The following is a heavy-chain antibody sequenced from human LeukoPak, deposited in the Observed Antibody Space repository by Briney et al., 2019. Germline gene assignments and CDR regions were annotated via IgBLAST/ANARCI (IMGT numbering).Heavy chain of an antibody. CDR3: ASSFCSGGSCYFYDFDI. CDR2: INPNSGGT. CDR1: GYTFTGYY. D-gene: IGHD2-15*01. J-gene: IGHJ3*02. Sequence: APVKVSCKASGYTFTGYYMHWVRQAPGQGLEWMGWINPNSGGTNYAQKFQGRVTMTRDTSISTAYMELSRLRSDDTAVYYCASSFCSGGSCYFYDFDIWGQGTMVTVSS. V-gene: IGHV1-2*02.